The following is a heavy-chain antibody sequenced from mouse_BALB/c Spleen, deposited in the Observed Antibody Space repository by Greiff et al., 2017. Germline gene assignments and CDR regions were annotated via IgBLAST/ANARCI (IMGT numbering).Heavy chain of an antibody. V-gene: IGHV1S137*01. CDR2: ISTYYGDA. CDR1: GYTFTDYA. Sequence: QVQLQQSGAELVRPGVSVKISCKGSGYTFTDYAMHWVKQSHAKSQEWIGVISTYYGDASYNQKFKGKATMTVDKSSSTAYMELARLTSEDSAIYYCARGAVVADYYAMDYWGQGTSVTVSS. D-gene: IGHD1-1*01. J-gene: IGHJ4*01. CDR3: ARGAVVADYYAMDY.